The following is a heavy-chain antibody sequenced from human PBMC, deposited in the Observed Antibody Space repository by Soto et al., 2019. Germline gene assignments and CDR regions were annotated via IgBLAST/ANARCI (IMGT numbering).Heavy chain of an antibody. V-gene: IGHV3-23*01. D-gene: IGHD3-22*01. CDR2: ISGSGGST. J-gene: IGHJ5*02. CDR3: AKGAAYYDSSGYYPANWFDP. Sequence: EVQLLESGGGLVQPGGSLRLSCAASGFTFSSYAMSWVRQAPGKGLEWVSAISGSGGSTYYADSVKGRFTISRDNSKNTRYLQMNSLRAEDTAVYYCAKGAAYYDSSGYYPANWFDPWGQGTLVTVSS. CDR1: GFTFSSYA.